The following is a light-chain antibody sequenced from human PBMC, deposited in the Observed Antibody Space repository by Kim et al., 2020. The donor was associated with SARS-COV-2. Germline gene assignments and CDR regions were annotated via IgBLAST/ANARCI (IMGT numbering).Light chain of an antibody. CDR1: QSVGSY. CDR2: DAY. Sequence: SPGERAILSCRASQSVGSYLAWYQQKPGQAPRLLIYDAYNRATGIPVRFSGGGSGTDFTLTISSLEPEDFAVYYCQQRSNWPLITFGQGTRLEIK. V-gene: IGKV3-11*01. CDR3: QQRSNWPLIT. J-gene: IGKJ5*01.